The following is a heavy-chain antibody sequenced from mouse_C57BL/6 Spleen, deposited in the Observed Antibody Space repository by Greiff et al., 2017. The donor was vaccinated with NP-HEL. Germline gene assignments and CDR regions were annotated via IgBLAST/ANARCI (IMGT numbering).Heavy chain of an antibody. J-gene: IGHJ4*01. CDR1: GYTFTSYW. Sequence: QVQLQQPGAELVMPGASVKLSCKASGYTFTSYWMHWVKQRPGQGLEWIGEIDPSDSYTNYNQKFKGKSTLTVDKSSSTAYMQLSSLTSEDSAVYYCAGSPYDSESSYGAMDYWGQGTSVTVSS. CDR3: AGSPYDSESSYGAMDY. CDR2: IDPSDSYT. V-gene: IGHV1-69*01. D-gene: IGHD1-1*01.